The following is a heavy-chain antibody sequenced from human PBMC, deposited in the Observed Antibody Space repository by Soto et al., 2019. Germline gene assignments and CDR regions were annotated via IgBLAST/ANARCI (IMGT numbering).Heavy chain of an antibody. V-gene: IGHV1-69*16. CDR3: ARPSCGAACYYYGMDV. D-gene: IGHD2-21*01. CDR1: GRTFSSYT. CDR2: IIPTLGTA. Sequence: QVQLVQSGAEVKKPGSSVKVSCKASGRTFSSYTISWVRQAPGQGREWMGGIIPTLGTADYAQKFQGRVTITADESTSTGYMELSSLRSEDTALYYCARPSCGAACYYYGMDVWGQGTAVTVSS. J-gene: IGHJ6*02.